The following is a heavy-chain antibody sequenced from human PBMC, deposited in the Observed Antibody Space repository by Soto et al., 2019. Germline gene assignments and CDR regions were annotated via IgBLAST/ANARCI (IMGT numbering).Heavy chain of an antibody. CDR3: VKSWSDSAMVTPYFDY. Sequence: GGSLRLSCAASGFTFSSYAMSWVRQAPGKGLEWVSAISGSGISTYYADSVKGRFTISRDNSKNTLYLQMNSLRADGAAVYYCVKSWSDSAMVTPYFDYWGQGTLVTVSS. J-gene: IGHJ4*02. V-gene: IGHV3-23*01. CDR2: ISGSGIST. D-gene: IGHD5-18*01. CDR1: GFTFSSYA.